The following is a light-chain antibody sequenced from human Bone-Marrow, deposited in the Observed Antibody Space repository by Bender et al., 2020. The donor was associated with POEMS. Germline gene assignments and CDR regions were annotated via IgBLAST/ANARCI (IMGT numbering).Light chain of an antibody. V-gene: IGLV2-14*03. CDR1: SSDIGTYNF. J-gene: IGLJ1*01. CDR3: AAWDDRLSGYV. CDR2: DVT. Sequence: QSALTQPPSASGSPGQSITISCTGTSSDIGTYNFVSWYQQHPGKAPKLIIYDVTNRPSGVSNRFSGSKSGTSASLAFSGLRSEDEADYYCAAWDDRLSGYVFGTGTQVTVL.